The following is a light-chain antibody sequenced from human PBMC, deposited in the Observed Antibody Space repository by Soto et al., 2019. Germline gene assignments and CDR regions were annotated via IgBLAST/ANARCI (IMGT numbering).Light chain of an antibody. V-gene: IGKV1-39*01. CDR3: QQSYSTPRT. J-gene: IGKJ2*01. Sequence: DIQMTQSPSSLSASVGDRVSITCRASQTIITYLNWYQQKPGKAPKLPISAASNLQSGVPSRFSGSGSETEFTLTISSVQPEDFATYYCQQSYSTPRTFGQGTKLEIK. CDR1: QTIITY. CDR2: AAS.